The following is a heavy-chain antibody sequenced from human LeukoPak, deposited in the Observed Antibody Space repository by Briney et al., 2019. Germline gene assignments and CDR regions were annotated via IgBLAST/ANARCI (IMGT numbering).Heavy chain of an antibody. J-gene: IGHJ4*02. Sequence: GGSLRLSCAASGFTISSNYMSWVRQAPGKGLEWVSVIYSGGSTYYADSVKGRFTISSDSSKNTLYLQMNSLRAEDTAVYYCATDKSQYSSSWYDFFDYWGQGTLVTVSS. D-gene: IGHD6-13*01. V-gene: IGHV3-66*01. CDR1: GFTISSNY. CDR3: ATDKSQYSSSWYDFFDY. CDR2: IYSGGST.